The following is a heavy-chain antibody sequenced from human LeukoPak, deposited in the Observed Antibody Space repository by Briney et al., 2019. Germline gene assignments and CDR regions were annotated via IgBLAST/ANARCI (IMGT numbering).Heavy chain of an antibody. CDR1: GFTFSSYS. Sequence: GGSLRLSCAASGFTFSSYSMNWVRQAPGKGLEWVSYISSSSSTIYYADSVKGRFTISRDNAKNSLYLQMNSLRAEDTALYYCAKDIWCYDYVWGSYRLAGGFDYWGQGTLVTVSS. V-gene: IGHV3-48*04. D-gene: IGHD3-16*02. CDR3: AKDIWCYDYVWGSYRLAGGFDY. CDR2: ISSSSSTI. J-gene: IGHJ4*02.